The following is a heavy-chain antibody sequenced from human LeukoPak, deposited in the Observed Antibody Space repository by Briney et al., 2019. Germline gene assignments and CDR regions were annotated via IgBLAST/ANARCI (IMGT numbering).Heavy chain of an antibody. CDR2: ISYDGSNK. D-gene: IGHD5-18*01. CDR3: ARDPDTAMALYYFDY. V-gene: IGHV3-30*09. Sequence: GGSLRLSCAASGFTFSSYAMHWVRQAPGKGLEGVAVISYDGSNKYYADSVKGRFAISRDNSKNTLYLQMNSLRAEDTAVYYCARDPDTAMALYYFDYWGQGTLVTVSS. J-gene: IGHJ4*02. CDR1: GFTFSSYA.